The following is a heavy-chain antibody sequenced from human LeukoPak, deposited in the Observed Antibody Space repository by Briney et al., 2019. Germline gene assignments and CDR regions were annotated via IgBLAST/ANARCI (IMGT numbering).Heavy chain of an antibody. CDR1: GFTFSSYS. CDR2: ISSSSSYI. D-gene: IGHD2-2*01. CDR3: AREKGPTGYCSSTSCPINWFDP. V-gene: IGHV3-21*01. J-gene: IGHJ5*02. Sequence: GGSLRLSCAASGFTFSSYSMNWVRQAPGKGLEWVSSISSSSSYIYYADSVKGRFTISRDNAKSSLYLQMNSLRAEDTAVYYCAREKGPTGYCSSTSCPINWFDPWGQGTLVTVSS.